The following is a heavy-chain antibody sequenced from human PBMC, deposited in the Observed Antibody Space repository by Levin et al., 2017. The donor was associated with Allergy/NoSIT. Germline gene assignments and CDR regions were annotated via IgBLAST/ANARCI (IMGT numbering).Heavy chain of an antibody. J-gene: IGHJ4*02. Sequence: GGSLRLSCKASGYTFTGYYMHWVRQAPGQGLEWMGWINPNSGGTNYAQKFQGRVTMTRDTSISTAYMELSRLRSDDTAVYYCARGDYDSSGYYPDCWGQGTLVTVSS. CDR2: INPNSGGT. CDR3: ARGDYDSSGYYPDC. CDR1: GYTFTGYY. V-gene: IGHV1-2*02. D-gene: IGHD3-22*01.